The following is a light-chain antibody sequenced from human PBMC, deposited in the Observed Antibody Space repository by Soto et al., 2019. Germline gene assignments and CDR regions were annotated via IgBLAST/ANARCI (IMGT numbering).Light chain of an antibody. CDR2: GES. CDR1: QSVSSN. J-gene: IGKJ1*01. V-gene: IGKV3-15*01. Sequence: EIVTTQSASTLSGSPGERATLSCGASQSVSSNLAWYQQKPGQAPRLLIYGESARATGIPARFSGSGYGTEFNLTISSLQSEDFAVYFCQQYYDWPRTFGQGTKVDIK. CDR3: QQYYDWPRT.